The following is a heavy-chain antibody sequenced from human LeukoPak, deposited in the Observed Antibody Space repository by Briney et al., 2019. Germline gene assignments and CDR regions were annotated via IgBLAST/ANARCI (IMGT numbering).Heavy chain of an antibody. V-gene: IGHV4-59*01. J-gene: IGHJ4*02. D-gene: IGHD2-15*01. CDR3: ARAVGVTPFDY. CDR1: GDSISSYY. CDR2: MYYTGST. Sequence: SETLSLTCTVSGDSISSYYWSWIRQPPGKGLEWIGYMYYTGSTKYNPSLQSRVTISIDTSKNQFSLKMSSVTAADTAVYYCARAVGVTPFDYWGQGTLVTVSS.